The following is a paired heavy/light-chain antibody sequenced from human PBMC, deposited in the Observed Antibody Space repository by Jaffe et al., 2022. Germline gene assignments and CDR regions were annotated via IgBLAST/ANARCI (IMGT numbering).Light chain of an antibody. CDR2: GNS. CDR1: SSNIGAGYD. V-gene: IGLV1-40*01. CDR3: QSYDSSLSGSGVV. J-gene: IGLJ2*01. Sequence: QSVLTQPPSVSGAPGQRVTISCTGSSSNIGAGYDVHWYQQLPGTAPKLLIYGNSNRPSGVPDRFSGSKSGTSASLAITGLQAEDEADYYCQSYDSSLSGSGVVFGGGTKLTVL.
Heavy chain of an antibody. CDR2: ISSSGSTI. Sequence: QVQLVESGGGLVKPGGSLRLSCAASGFTFSDYYMSWIRQAPGKGLEWVSYISSSGSTIYYADSVKGRFTISRDNAKNSLYLQMNSLRAEDTAVYYCARQVATITPIDYWGQGTLVTVSS. D-gene: IGHD5-12*01. J-gene: IGHJ4*02. V-gene: IGHV3-11*01. CDR1: GFTFSDYY. CDR3: ARQVATITPIDY.